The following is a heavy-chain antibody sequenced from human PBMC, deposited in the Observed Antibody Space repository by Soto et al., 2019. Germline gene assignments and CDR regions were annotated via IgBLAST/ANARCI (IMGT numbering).Heavy chain of an antibody. CDR1: GGSISSGGHY. J-gene: IGHJ4*02. D-gene: IGHD1-26*01. Sequence: QVQLQESGPGLVKPSQTLSLTCTVSGGSISSGGHYWSWIRQHPGKGLEWIGYIYYSGSTYYNPFLQCRATISVDTAKNQFSRKLSSVTAADTAVYYCAREGGTVGATAADYWGQGTLVTVSS. CDR2: IYYSGST. CDR3: AREGGTVGATAADY. V-gene: IGHV4-31*03.